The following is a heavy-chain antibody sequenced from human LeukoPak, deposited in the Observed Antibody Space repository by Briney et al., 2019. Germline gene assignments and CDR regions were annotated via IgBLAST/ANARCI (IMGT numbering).Heavy chain of an antibody. D-gene: IGHD3-16*01. V-gene: IGHV3-21*01. CDR1: GFTFSSYS. J-gene: IGHJ4*02. Sequence: GGPLRLSCAASGFTFSSYSMNWVRQAPGKGLEWVSSISSSSSYIYYADSVKGRFTISRDNAKNSLYLQMNSLRAEDTAVYYCARDQTIMITFGGVTGPFDYWGQGTLVTVSS. CDR3: ARDQTIMITFGGVTGPFDY. CDR2: ISSSSSYI.